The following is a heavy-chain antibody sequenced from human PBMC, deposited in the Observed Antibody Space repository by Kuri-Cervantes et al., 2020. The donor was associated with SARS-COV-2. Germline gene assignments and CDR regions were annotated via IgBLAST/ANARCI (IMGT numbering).Heavy chain of an antibody. J-gene: IGHJ3*02. V-gene: IGHV4-59*11. CDR2: IYYSGST. D-gene: IGHD3-9*01. CDR1: GGSISSHY. CDR3: AREPSTYYDILTGYSHDAFDI. Sequence: GSLRLSCTVSGGSISSHYWSWIRQPPGKGLEWIGYIYYSGSTNYNPSLKSRVTISVDTSKNQFSLKLSSVTAADTAVYYCAREPSTYYDILTGYSHDAFDIWGQGTMVTVSS.